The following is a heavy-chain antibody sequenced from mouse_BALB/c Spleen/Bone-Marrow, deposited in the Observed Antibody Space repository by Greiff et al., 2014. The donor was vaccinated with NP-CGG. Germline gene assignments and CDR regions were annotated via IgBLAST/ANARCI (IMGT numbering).Heavy chain of an antibody. J-gene: IGHJ2*01. CDR1: GYTFTDYN. Sequence: VQLKESGAELVKPGASVKISCKASGYTFTDYNMDWVKQSHGRSLEWIGDINPNYDSTSYNQKFKGKATLTVDKSSSTTYMELRSLTSEDTAVYYCARRDGYDSYFDCWGQGTTLTVSS. CDR2: INPNYDST. D-gene: IGHD2-2*01. CDR3: ARRDGYDSYFDC. V-gene: IGHV1-18*01.